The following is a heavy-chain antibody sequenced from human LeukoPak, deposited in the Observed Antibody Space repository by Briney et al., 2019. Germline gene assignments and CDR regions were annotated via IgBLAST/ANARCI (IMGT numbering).Heavy chain of an antibody. CDR2: ISSSGSTI. Sequence: GGSLRLSCAASGFTVSSNYMSWVRQAPGKGLEWVSYISSSGSTIHYADSVKGRFTISRDNAKNSLYLQMNSLRAEDTAVYYCARDPYYGDYVVWGQGTLVTVSS. V-gene: IGHV3-11*04. CDR3: ARDPYYGDYVV. CDR1: GFTVSSNY. D-gene: IGHD4-17*01. J-gene: IGHJ4*02.